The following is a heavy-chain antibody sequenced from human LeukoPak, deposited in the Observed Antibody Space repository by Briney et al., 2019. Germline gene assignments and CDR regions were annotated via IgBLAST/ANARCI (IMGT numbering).Heavy chain of an antibody. D-gene: IGHD2-15*01. CDR2: IIPIFGIA. V-gene: IGHV1-69*04. CDR3: AREGVVVVAATLWFDP. J-gene: IGHJ5*02. CDR1: GGTFTSYA. Sequence: ASVKVSCKASGGTFTSYAISWVRQAPGQGLEWMGRIIPIFGIANYAQKFQGRVTITADKSTSTAYMELSSLRSEDTAVHYCAREGVVVVAATLWFDPWGEGTLVTVSP.